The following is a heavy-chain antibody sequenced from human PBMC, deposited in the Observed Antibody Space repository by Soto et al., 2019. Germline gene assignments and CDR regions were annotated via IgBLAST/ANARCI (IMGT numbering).Heavy chain of an antibody. CDR1: GGSISSYY. V-gene: IGHV4-4*07. Sequence: PSETLSLTCTVSGGSISSYYWSWIRQPAGKGLEWIGRIYTSGSTNYNPSLKSRVTMSVDTSKNQFSLKLSSVTAADTAVYYCARMGGVMRAEDWFDPWGQGTLVTVSS. J-gene: IGHJ5*02. CDR3: ARMGGVMRAEDWFDP. CDR2: IYTSGST. D-gene: IGHD3-16*01.